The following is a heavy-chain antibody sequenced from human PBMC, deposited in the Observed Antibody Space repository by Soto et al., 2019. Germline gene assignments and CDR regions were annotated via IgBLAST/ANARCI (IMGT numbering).Heavy chain of an antibody. CDR1: GFTFSDYA. V-gene: IGHV3-23*01. J-gene: IGHJ4*02. Sequence: EVQLLDSGGGLVQPGGSQRLSCTASGFTFSDYAMSWVRQPPGKGLEWVSVISAGGSTYYADSVKGRFTVSRANSKNTLYLQMNGLRAEDTAVYYCANVPIWCSSTSCYTEGFDYWGQGTLVTVSS. CDR2: ISAGGST. CDR3: ANVPIWCSSTSCYTEGFDY. D-gene: IGHD2-2*02.